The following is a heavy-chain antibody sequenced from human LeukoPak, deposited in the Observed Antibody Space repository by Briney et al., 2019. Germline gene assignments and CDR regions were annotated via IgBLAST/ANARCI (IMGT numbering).Heavy chain of an antibody. J-gene: IGHJ6*03. V-gene: IGHV4-34*01. CDR2: INHSGST. Sequence: NPSETLSLTCAVYGGSFSGYYWSWIRRPPGKGLEWIGEINHSGSTNYNPSLKSRVTISVDTSKNQFSLKLSSVTAADTAVYYCARGPVAAAGRNYYYYYYMDVWGKGTTVTVSS. D-gene: IGHD6-13*01. CDR3: ARGPVAAAGRNYYYYYYMDV. CDR1: GGSFSGYY.